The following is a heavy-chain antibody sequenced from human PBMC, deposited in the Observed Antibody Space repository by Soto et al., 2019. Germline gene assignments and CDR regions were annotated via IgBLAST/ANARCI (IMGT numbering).Heavy chain of an antibody. Sequence: SETLSLTCTVSGGSISRYYWSWIRQPPGKGLEWIGYIYYSGSTNYNPSLKSRVTISVDTSKSQFSLKLSSVTAADTAVYYCAMGILNPYDFDYWGQGTLVTVSS. D-gene: IGHD7-27*01. CDR3: AMGILNPYDFDY. CDR1: GGSISRYY. CDR2: IYYSGST. V-gene: IGHV4-59*01. J-gene: IGHJ4*02.